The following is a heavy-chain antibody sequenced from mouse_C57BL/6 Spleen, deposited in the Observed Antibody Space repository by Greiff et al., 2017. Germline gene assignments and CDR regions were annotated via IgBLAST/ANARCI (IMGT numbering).Heavy chain of an antibody. D-gene: IGHD2-4*01. J-gene: IGHJ2*01. CDR3: GRGGYDDDGYYFDD. CDR2: INPTDSET. Sequence: QVQLQQPGAELVRPGSSVKLSCKASGYTFTSYWMHWVKQRPIQGLEWIGNINPTDSETHYNQKFKDKATLTVDKSSSTAYMQLSSLTSEDAAVYYCGRGGYDDDGYYFDDWGQGTTLTVSS. V-gene: IGHV1-52*01. CDR1: GYTFTSYW.